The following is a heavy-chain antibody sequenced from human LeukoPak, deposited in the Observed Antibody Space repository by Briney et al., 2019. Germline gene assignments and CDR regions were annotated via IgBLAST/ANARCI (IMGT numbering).Heavy chain of an antibody. CDR3: ARAEWGSGWLMGI. CDR1: GYTFTGYY. Sequence: GASVTVSCKASGYTFTGYYMHWVRQAPGQGLEWMGWINPNSGGTNYAQKFQGRVTMTRDTSISTAYMELSRLRSDDTAVYYCARAEWGSGWLMGIWGQGTLVTVSS. CDR2: INPNSGGT. J-gene: IGHJ4*02. V-gene: IGHV1-2*02. D-gene: IGHD6-19*01.